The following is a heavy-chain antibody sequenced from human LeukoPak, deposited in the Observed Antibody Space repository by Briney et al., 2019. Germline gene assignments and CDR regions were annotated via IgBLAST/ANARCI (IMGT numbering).Heavy chain of an antibody. CDR1: GGTFSSYA. V-gene: IGHV1-69*05. D-gene: IGHD3-22*01. CDR3: ARIVVEGYYFDY. J-gene: IGHJ4*02. Sequence: ASVKVSCKASGGTFSSYAISWVRQAPGQGLEWMGGIIPIFGTANYAQKFQGRVTITTDESTSTAYMELSSLRSEDTAVYYCARIVVEGYYFDYWGQGTLVTVSS. CDR2: IIPIFGTA.